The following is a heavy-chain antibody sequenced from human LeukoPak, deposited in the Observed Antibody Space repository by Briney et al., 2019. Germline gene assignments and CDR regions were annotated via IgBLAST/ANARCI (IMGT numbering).Heavy chain of an antibody. CDR2: IKEDGSEM. CDR1: GFTFSICW. V-gene: IGHV3-7*04. Sequence: PGGSLRLSCAAPGFTFSICWMSWGREGLGGGLEWVANIKEDGSEMYYVESVKRRFTISRDTAKRSQYMQIKRPRDEDTAVYYCARGAAAAGTALFDYWGQGTLVTVSS. D-gene: IGHD6-13*01. J-gene: IGHJ4*02. CDR3: ARGAAAAGTALFDY.